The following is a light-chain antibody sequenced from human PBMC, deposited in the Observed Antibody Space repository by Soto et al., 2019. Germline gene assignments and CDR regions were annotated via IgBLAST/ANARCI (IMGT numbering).Light chain of an antibody. CDR3: QQYFRLRT. J-gene: IGKJ1*01. CDR1: QYISTY. CDR2: AAS. V-gene: IGKV1-8*01. Sequence: AIRMTQSPSSLSASTGDSVTITCRASQYISTYLAWYQQKPGEAPNLLIYAASTLQSGVPSRFSGSGSGTDFTITISDLHSEDFGTYYCQQYFRLRTFGPGTKVEVK.